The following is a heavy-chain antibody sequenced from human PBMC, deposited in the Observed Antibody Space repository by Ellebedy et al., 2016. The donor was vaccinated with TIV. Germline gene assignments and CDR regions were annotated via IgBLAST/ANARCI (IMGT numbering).Heavy chain of an antibody. J-gene: IGHJ3*01. CDR3: GRGRYWGFDV. CDR1: SGSFTAFY. D-gene: IGHD2-21*01. CDR2: INHSGTT. Sequence: SETLSLTXAVNSGSFTAFYWSWIRQSPGQGLQWLAEINHSGTTNYNPSPDSRVTISVDPSRKQFSLRVTSVTAADTAVYYCGRGRYWGFDVWGQGTVVTVSS. V-gene: IGHV4-34*01.